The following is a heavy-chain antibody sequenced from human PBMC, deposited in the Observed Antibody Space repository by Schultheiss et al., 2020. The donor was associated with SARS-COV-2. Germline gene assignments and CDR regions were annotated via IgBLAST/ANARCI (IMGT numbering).Heavy chain of an antibody. V-gene: IGHV4-59*01. CDR3: ARGYCSGGSCYTRRYFDL. CDR1: GGSISSYY. D-gene: IGHD2-15*01. CDR2: IYYSGST. Sequence: SETLSLTCTVSGGSISSYYWSWIRQPPGKGLEWIGYIYYSGSTNYNPSLKSRVTISVDTSKNQFSLKLSSVTAADTAVYYCARGYCSGGSCYTRRYFDLWGRGTLVTVSS. J-gene: IGHJ2*01.